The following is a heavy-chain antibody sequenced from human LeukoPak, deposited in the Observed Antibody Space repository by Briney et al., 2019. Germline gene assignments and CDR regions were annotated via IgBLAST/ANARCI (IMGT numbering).Heavy chain of an antibody. CDR1: GFTFSSYW. Sequence: GGSLRLSCAASGFTFSSYWMHWVRQAPGKGLVWVSRINSDGSSTSYADSVKGRFTISRDNVKNTLYLQMNSLRAEDTAVYYCAGALVGVASFDYWGQGTLVTVSS. V-gene: IGHV3-74*01. D-gene: IGHD3-3*01. CDR2: INSDGSST. J-gene: IGHJ4*02. CDR3: AGALVGVASFDY.